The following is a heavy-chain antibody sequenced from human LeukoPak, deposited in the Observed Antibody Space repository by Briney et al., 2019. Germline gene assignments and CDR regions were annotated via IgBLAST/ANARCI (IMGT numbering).Heavy chain of an antibody. V-gene: IGHV4-4*02. Sequence: SGTLSLTCAVSGGSISSSNWWSWVRQPPGKGLEWIGEIYHSGSTNYNPSLKSRVTISVDKSKNQFSLKLSSVTAADTAVYYCARLEWLVPRYFQHWGQGTLVTVSS. J-gene: IGHJ1*01. CDR3: ARLEWLVPRYFQH. CDR1: GGSISSSNW. CDR2: IYHSGST. D-gene: IGHD6-19*01.